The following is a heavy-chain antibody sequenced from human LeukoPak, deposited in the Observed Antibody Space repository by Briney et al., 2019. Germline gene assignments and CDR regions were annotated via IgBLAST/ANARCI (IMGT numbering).Heavy chain of an antibody. CDR2: ISYDGSNK. CDR1: GFTFSSYG. CDR3: ARALLWSGYFDY. J-gene: IGHJ4*02. V-gene: IGHV3-30*03. D-gene: IGHD3-3*01. Sequence: GGSLRLSCTASGFTFSSYGMHWVRQAPGKGLEWVAVISYDGSNKYYADSVKGRFTISRDNSKNTLYLQMNSLRAEDTAVYYCARALLWSGYFDYWGQGTLVTVSS.